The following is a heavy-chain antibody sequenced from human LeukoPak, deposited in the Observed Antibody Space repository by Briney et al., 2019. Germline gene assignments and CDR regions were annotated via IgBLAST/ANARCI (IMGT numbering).Heavy chain of an antibody. V-gene: IGHV1-18*04. CDR1: GYTFTSYY. D-gene: IGHD3-3*01. Sequence: ASVKVSCKASGYTFTSYYLHWVRQAPGQGLEWMGWISAYNGNTNYAQKLQGRVTMTTDTSTSTAYMELRSLRSDDTAVYYCARGRITILGVVNDAFDIWGQGTMVTVSS. CDR2: ISAYNGNT. CDR3: ARGRITILGVVNDAFDI. J-gene: IGHJ3*02.